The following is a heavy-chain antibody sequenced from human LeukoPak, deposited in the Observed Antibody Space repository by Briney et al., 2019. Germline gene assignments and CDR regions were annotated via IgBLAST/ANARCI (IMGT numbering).Heavy chain of an antibody. D-gene: IGHD1-26*01. CDR2: INPNSGGT. J-gene: IGHJ3*02. CDR3: AREVRWELPTHAFDI. V-gene: IGHV1-2*02. CDR1: GYTFTGYY. Sequence: ASVKVSCKASGYTFTGYYMHWVRQAPGQGLEWMGWINPNSGGTNYAQKFQGRVTMTRDTSFSTAYMELSRLRSDDTAEYYCAREVRWELPTHAFDIWGQGTMVTVSS.